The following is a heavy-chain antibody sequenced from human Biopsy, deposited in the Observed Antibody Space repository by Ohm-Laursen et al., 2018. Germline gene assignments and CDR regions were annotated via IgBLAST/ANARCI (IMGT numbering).Heavy chain of an antibody. J-gene: IGHJ3*01. V-gene: IGHV4-61*01. CDR3: ARGYAGLYEAFDF. D-gene: IGHD5-18*01. Sequence: SQTLSLPRNVSGHLVRRGCSVWSWIRRPPGRVLEWIGSFYNDISTKYNPSLRSRVTISADKSTNQFSLKLRSVTAADTAVYYCARGYAGLYEAFDFWGQGTVVTVAS. CDR1: GHLVRRGCSV. CDR2: FYNDIST.